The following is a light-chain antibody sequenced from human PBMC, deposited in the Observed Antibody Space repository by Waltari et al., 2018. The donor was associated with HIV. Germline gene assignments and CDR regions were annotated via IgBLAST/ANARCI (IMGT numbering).Light chain of an antibody. CDR2: GVS. Sequence: QFTQSPSSLSASLADKVTITCRASQNIKTLLNWYQMRPGKVPRLLIYGVSGLPAGVPSRFTGGGSGSDFTLTINNLQPEDFASYFCQQTYSVSITFGPGTRVEI. CDR3: QQTYSVSIT. V-gene: IGKV1-39*01. J-gene: IGKJ5*01. CDR1: QNIKTL.